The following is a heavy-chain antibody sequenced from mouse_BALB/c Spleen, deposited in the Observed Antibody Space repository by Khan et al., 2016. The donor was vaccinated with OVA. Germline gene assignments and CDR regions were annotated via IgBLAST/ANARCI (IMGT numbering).Heavy chain of an antibody. CDR1: GDSITSGY. CDR2: ISYSGST. V-gene: IGHV3-8*02. J-gene: IGHJ2*01. D-gene: IGHD2-1*01. Sequence: EVPLQESGPSLVKPSQTLSLTCSVTGDSITSGYWNWIRKFPGNKLEYMGYISYSGSTYDNPSLKSRISITRDTSKNQYNLQLNSVTTEDTATYSCARRNYGNSFDYWGQGTTLTVSS. CDR3: ARRNYGNSFDY.